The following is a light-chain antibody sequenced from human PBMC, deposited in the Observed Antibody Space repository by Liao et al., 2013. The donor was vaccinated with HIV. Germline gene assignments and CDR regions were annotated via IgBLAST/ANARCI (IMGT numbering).Light chain of an antibody. Sequence: SYVLTQSPSVSVAPGKTATISCGGDSIGSKSVHWYQQRPGQPPVLVIYQGTKRPSGIPERFSGSYSGNTATLTISGTQAMDEADYFCQAWDSRADVVFGGGTKLTVL. CDR3: QAWDSRADVV. CDR1: SIGSKS. J-gene: IGLJ2*01. V-gene: IGLV3-21*01. CDR2: QGT.